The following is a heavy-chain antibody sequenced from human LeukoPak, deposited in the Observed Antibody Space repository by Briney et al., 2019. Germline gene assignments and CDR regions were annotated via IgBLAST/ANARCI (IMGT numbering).Heavy chain of an antibody. Sequence: GGSLRLSCAASGFTFSSFAMHWVRQAPGKQLEYVSAINNNGDITYYANSVKGRFTISRDNSKNTLYLQMGSLRAEDMAVYYCARDSGAGSSDYWGQGTLVTVSS. CDR2: INNNGDIT. CDR1: GFTFSSFA. D-gene: IGHD3-10*01. CDR3: ARDSGAGSSDY. J-gene: IGHJ4*02. V-gene: IGHV3-64*01.